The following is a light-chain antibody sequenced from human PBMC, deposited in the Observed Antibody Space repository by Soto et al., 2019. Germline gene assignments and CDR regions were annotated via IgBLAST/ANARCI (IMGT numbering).Light chain of an antibody. CDR3: SSYTRSSTRV. V-gene: IGLV2-14*03. CDR2: DVS. J-gene: IGLJ3*02. CDR1: SSDVGGYNY. Sequence: QSALTQPASVSGSPGQSITISCTGASSDVGGYNYVSWYQQHPGKALKLMIYDVSDRPSGVSNRFSGSKSGNTASLTISGLQAEDEADYCCSSYTRSSTRVFGGGTKVTVL.